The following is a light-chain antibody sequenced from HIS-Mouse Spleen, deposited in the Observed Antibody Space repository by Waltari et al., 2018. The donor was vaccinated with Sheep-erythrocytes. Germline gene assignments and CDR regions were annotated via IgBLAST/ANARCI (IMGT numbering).Light chain of an antibody. CDR3: AAWDDSLNGPV. CDR1: ISNIGINT. Sequence: QSVLTQPPSASGTPGPRVTIPCSGSISNIGINTVNWYQQLPGTAPKLLIYSNNQRPSGVPDRFSGSKSGTSASLAISGLQSEDEADYYCAAWDDSLNGPVFGGGTKLTVL. V-gene: IGLV1-44*01. CDR2: SNN. J-gene: IGLJ3*02.